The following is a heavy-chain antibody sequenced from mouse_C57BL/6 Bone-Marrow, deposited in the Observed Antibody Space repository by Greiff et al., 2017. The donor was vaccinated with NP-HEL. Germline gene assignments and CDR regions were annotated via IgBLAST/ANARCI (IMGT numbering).Heavy chain of an antibody. CDR3: ASYPWFAY. CDR2: INSDGGST. Sequence: EVQLVESGGGLVQPGESLKLSCESNEYEFPSPDMSWVRTTPEKRLEFVAAINSDGGSTYYPATMERRFIISRDNTKKTLYLQMSSLRSEDTALYYCASYPWFAYWGQGTLVTVSA. CDR1: EYEFPSPD. V-gene: IGHV5-2*01. J-gene: IGHJ3*01. D-gene: IGHD5-5*01.